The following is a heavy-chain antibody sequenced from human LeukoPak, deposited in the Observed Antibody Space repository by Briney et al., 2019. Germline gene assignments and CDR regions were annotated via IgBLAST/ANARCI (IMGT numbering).Heavy chain of an antibody. CDR3: ATGRDAYTTGY. Sequence: PSETLSLTCTVWGGSNSSYHFGWIGQPPGKEREWMGYMHDSGITNYNPSLESRVTISVDTAKNQFYLQLNSVTAADTAVYYCATGRDAYTTGYWGQGTLVTVSS. V-gene: IGHV4-59*01. D-gene: IGHD5-24*01. J-gene: IGHJ4*02. CDR1: GGSNSSYH. CDR2: MHDSGIT.